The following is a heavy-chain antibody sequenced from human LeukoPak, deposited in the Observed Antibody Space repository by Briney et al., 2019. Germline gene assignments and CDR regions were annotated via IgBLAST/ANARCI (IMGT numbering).Heavy chain of an antibody. CDR3: ARYMDYYFDY. V-gene: IGHV4-39*07. CDR1: GGSISSSSYY. D-gene: IGHD3/OR15-3a*01. Sequence: SETLSLTCTVSGGSISSSSYYWGWIRQPPGKGLEWIGSIYYSGSTNYNPSLKSRVTISVDTSKNQFSLKLSSVTAADTAVYYCARYMDYYFDYWGQGTLVTVSS. CDR2: IYYSGST. J-gene: IGHJ4*02.